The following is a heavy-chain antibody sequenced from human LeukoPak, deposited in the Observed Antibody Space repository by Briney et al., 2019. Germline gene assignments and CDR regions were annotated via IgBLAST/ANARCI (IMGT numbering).Heavy chain of an antibody. V-gene: IGHV1-2*02. J-gene: IGHJ6*02. Sequence: EASVKVSCKASGYTLTDCYIHWVRQAPGQGLEWMGWMNPNSGDTNSAQSFQGRVTMTRETSISTAYMELSGLRFDDTAVYYCARVRRYYYGMDVWGQGTTVTVSS. CDR1: GYTLTDCY. CDR3: ARVRRYYYGMDV. CDR2: MNPNSGDT.